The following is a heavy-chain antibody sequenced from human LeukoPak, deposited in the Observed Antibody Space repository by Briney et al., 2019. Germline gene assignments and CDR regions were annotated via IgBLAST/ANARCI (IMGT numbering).Heavy chain of an antibody. CDR2: ISAYNGNT. D-gene: IGHD6-6*01. CDR1: GYTFTTYG. V-gene: IGHV1-18*01. CDR3: ARDLLAPRPGWFAP. J-gene: IGHJ5*02. Sequence: ASVKVSCKASGYTFTTYGINWVRLAPGQGPEWMGWISAYNGNTNYAQKFQGRVTMTTDTSTSTAYMELRSLRSDDTAVYYCARDLLAPRPGWFAPWGQGTLVTVSS.